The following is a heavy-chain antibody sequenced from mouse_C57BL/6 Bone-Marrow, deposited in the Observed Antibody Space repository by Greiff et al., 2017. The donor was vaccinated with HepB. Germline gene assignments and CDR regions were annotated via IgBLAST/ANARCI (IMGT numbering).Heavy chain of an antibody. CDR3: ARSSGPFAY. J-gene: IGHJ3*01. CDR1: GYTFTSYT. V-gene: IGHV1-4*01. CDR2: INPSSGYT. Sequence: QVHVKQSGAELARPGASVKMSCKASGYTFTSYTMHWVKQRPGQGLEWIGYINPSSGYTKYNQKFKDKATLTADKSSSTAYMQLSSLTSEDSAVYYCARSSGPFAYWGQGTRVTVSA. D-gene: IGHD3-2*02.